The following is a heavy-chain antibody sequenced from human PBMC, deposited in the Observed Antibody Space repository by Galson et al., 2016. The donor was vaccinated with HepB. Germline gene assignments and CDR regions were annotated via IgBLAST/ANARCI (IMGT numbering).Heavy chain of an antibody. D-gene: IGHD6-19*01. Sequence: SVKVSCKASGYTFTSYYMHWVRQTPGQGLEWMGRINPSGGSTGCAQKFQGRATMTRDTSTSTVYMELSSLRSEDTAVYYCARDPRIAVAGTGAYFDYWGQGTLVTVSS. J-gene: IGHJ4*02. CDR2: INPSGGST. CDR3: ARDPRIAVAGTGAYFDY. CDR1: GYTFTSYY. V-gene: IGHV1-46*01.